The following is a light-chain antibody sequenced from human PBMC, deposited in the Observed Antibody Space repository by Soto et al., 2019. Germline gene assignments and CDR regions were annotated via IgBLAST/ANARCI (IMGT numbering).Light chain of an antibody. CDR3: AAWDGSLNVYV. Sequence: QSVLTQPPSASGTPGQRVTISCSGSSSNIGGNPVNWYQQLPGTAPKLLIYRNNQRPSGVPDRFSGSKSGTSASLAISGLQSEDEADYYCAAWDGSLNVYVFGTGTQLTVL. V-gene: IGLV1-44*01. CDR1: SSNIGGNP. CDR2: RNN. J-gene: IGLJ1*01.